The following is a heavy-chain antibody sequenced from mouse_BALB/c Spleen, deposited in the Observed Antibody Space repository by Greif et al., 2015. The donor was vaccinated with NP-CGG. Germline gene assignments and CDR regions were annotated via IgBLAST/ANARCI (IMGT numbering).Heavy chain of an antibody. J-gene: IGHJ4*01. V-gene: IGHV1-67*01. D-gene: IGHD2-10*01. Sequence: VKLMESGPELVRPGVSVKISCKGSGYTFTDYAMHWVKQSHAKSLEWIGVISTYSGNTNYNQKFKGKATMTVDKSSSTAYMELARLTSEDSAIYYCARSYYGNYYYAMDYWGQGTSVTVSS. CDR3: ARSYYGNYYYAMDY. CDR2: ISTYSGNT. CDR1: GYTFTDYA.